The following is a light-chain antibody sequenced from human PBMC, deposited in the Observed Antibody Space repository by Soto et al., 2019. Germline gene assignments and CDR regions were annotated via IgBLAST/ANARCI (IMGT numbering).Light chain of an antibody. V-gene: IGKV1-33*01. J-gene: IGKJ5*01. CDR3: QQYDNLPIT. Sequence: DIQMTQSPSSLSASVGDRVTITCQASQDINNYLNWYQQKPGKAPKLLIYDASTLETGVPSSFSGSGYGKEFTFTIISLQPEDIGTYYCQQYDNLPITFGQGTRLEI. CDR2: DAS. CDR1: QDINNY.